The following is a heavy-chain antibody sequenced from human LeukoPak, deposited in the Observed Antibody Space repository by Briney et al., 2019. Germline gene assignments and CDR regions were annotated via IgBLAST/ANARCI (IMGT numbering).Heavy chain of an antibody. CDR2: INHSGST. Sequence: SETLSLTCAVYGGSFSGYYWSWIRQPPGKGLEWIGEINHSGSTNYNPSLKSRVTISVDTSKNQFSLKLSSVTAADTAVYYCARGGSGPMNPDYYYYMDVWGKGTTVTVSS. CDR3: ARGGSGPMNPDYYYYMDV. CDR1: GGSFSGYY. V-gene: IGHV4-34*01. D-gene: IGHD2-15*01. J-gene: IGHJ6*03.